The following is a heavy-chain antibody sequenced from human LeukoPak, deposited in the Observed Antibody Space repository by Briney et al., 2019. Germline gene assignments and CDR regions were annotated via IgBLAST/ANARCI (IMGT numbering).Heavy chain of an antibody. J-gene: IGHJ4*02. D-gene: IGHD3-10*01. V-gene: IGHV3-53*01. CDR1: GFTVSSNY. Sequence: GGSLRLSCAASGFTVSSNYMSWVRQAAGKGLEWVSVIYSCGGRTYYADSVKGRFTISRDNSKNTLYLQMNSLRAEDTAVYYCARDTRLNYDSGSYCLDYWGQGTLVTVSS. CDR3: ARDTRLNYDSGSYCLDY. CDR2: IYSCGGRT.